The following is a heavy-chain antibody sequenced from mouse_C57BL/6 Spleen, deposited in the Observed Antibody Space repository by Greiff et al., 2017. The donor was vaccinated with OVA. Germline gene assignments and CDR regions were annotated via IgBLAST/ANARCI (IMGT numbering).Heavy chain of an antibody. CDR3: AREDFYDSSYFDV. CDR2: INPNYGAT. CDR1: GYSFTDYN. V-gene: IGHV1-39*01. J-gene: IGHJ1*03. Sequence: EVQLKQSGPELVKPGASVKISCKASGYSFTDYNMNWVKQSNGKSLEWIGVINPNYGATRYNQKFKGKATLTVDQSSSTAYLQLNSLTSEDTAVYYCAREDFYDSSYFDVWGTGTTVTVSS. D-gene: IGHD2-3*01.